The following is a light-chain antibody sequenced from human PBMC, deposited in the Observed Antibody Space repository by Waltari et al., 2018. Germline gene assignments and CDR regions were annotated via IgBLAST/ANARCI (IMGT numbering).Light chain of an antibody. CDR3: QQYYSTPT. V-gene: IGKV1-NL1*01. CDR1: QGISNS. Sequence: DIQITQSPSSLSASVGDRVTITCRASQGISNSLAWYQQKPGKAPKLLLYAASRLESGVPSRFSGSGSGTDYTLTISSLQPEDFATYYCQQYYSTPTFGQGTKLEI. J-gene: IGKJ2*01. CDR2: AAS.